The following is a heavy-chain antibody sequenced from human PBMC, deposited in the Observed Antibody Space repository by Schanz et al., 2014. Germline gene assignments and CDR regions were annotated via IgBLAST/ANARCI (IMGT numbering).Heavy chain of an antibody. Sequence: QGQLVQSGPEVKEPGASVKVSCEASRYTFNTYGLNWVRQAPGQGLEWMGWISAQTGDTRYAQKMQGRVTMTRDTSTSTAYMELRSLRSDDTAVYYCARGGYSSGWYDRDIADFDYWGQGTLVTVSS. CDR2: ISAQTGDT. J-gene: IGHJ4*02. CDR1: RYTFNTYG. V-gene: IGHV1-18*01. CDR3: ARGGYSSGWYDRDIADFDY. D-gene: IGHD6-19*01.